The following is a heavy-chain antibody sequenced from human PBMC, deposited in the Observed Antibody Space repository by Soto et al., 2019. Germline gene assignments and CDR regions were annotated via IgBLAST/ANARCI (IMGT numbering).Heavy chain of an antibody. Sequence: QVQLVQSGAEVKKPGSSVKVSCKASGGTFSSYAISWVRQAPGQGLEWMGGIIPIFGTANYAQKFQGRVTITADESTSTAYMELSSLRSEDTAVYYCARDQQYYDSSAPAEAWFDPWGQGTLVTVSS. CDR2: IIPIFGTA. D-gene: IGHD3-22*01. J-gene: IGHJ5*02. CDR3: ARDQQYYDSSAPAEAWFDP. V-gene: IGHV1-69*01. CDR1: GGTFSSYA.